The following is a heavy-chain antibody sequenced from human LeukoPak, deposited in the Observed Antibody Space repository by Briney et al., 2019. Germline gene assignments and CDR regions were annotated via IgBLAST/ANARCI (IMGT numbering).Heavy chain of an antibody. CDR2: IKSKTDGGTT. CDR1: GFTFTNAC. CDR3: STILTYVSGTYLNFVY. V-gene: IGHV3-15*01. Sequence: GGSLRLSCAASGFTFTNACMSWVRQAPGKGLEWVGRIKSKTDGGTTDYAAPVTGRFTISRDDSKNTLCLQMNNLTTEDTAVYYCSTILTYVSGTYLNFVYGGQGTLVTVSS. J-gene: IGHJ4*02. D-gene: IGHD3-10*01.